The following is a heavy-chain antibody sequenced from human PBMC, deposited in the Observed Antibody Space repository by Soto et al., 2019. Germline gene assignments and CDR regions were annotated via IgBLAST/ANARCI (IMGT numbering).Heavy chain of an antibody. D-gene: IGHD4-17*01. Sequence: ASVKVSCTASEYSFTSYGMHWVRQAPGQRLEWMGWINAGNGNTKYSQKFQGRVTITRDTSASTAYMELSSLRSEDTAVYYCARTTATRFYYYYGMDVWGQGTTVTVSS. J-gene: IGHJ6*02. CDR3: ARTTATRFYYYYGMDV. CDR2: INAGNGNT. V-gene: IGHV1-3*01. CDR1: EYSFTSYG.